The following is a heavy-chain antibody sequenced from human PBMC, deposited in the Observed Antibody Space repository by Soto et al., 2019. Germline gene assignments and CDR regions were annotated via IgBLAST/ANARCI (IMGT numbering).Heavy chain of an antibody. CDR2: IIPIFGAA. D-gene: IGHD1-26*01. V-gene: IGHV1-69*13. CDR3: ARDLGGGSYYVDYYYGMDV. CDR1: GGTFSSYA. J-gene: IGHJ6*02. Sequence: SVKVSCKASGGTFSSYAISWVRQAPGQGLEWMGGIIPIFGAANYAQKFQGRVTITADESTSTAYMELSSLRSEDTAVYYCARDLGGGSYYVDYYYGMDVWGQGTTVTVSS.